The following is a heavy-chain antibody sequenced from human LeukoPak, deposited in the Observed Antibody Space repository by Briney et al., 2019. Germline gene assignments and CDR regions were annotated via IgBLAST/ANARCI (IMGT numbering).Heavy chain of an antibody. J-gene: IGHJ4*02. CDR3: ARHSSYYGNFDY. V-gene: IGHV4-39*01. CDR1: GGSISSSSYY. Sequence: SETLSLTCAVSGGSISSSSYYWGWIRQPPGKGLEWIGSIYFTGSTYYTPSLKSRVTISVDTSENQFSLKVSSVTAADTAVYYCARHSSYYGNFDYWGQGTLVTVSS. D-gene: IGHD3-10*01. CDR2: IYFTGST.